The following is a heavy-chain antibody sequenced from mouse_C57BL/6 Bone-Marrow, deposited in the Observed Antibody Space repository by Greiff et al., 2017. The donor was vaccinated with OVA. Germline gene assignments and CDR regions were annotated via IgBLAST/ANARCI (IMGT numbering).Heavy chain of an antibody. CDR3: ARDDYAGAWFAY. CDR2: IYPGDGDT. Sequence: QVQLQQSGAELVKPGASVKISCKASGYAFSSYWMNWVKQRPGKGLEWIGQIYPGDGDTNYNGKFKGKATLTADKSSSTAYMQLSSLTSEDSAVYFCARDDYAGAWFAYWGQGTLVTVSA. V-gene: IGHV1-80*01. D-gene: IGHD2-4*01. CDR1: GYAFSSYW. J-gene: IGHJ3*01.